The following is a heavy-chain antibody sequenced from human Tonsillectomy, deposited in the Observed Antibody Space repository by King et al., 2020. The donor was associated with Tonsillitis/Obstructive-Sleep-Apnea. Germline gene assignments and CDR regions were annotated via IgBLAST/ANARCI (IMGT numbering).Heavy chain of an antibody. J-gene: IGHJ3*02. V-gene: IGHV3-48*03. CDR2: ISSSGSTI. CDR3: ARLVVVVVAATQSGFDI. CDR1: GFTFSSYE. Sequence: VQLVESGGGLVQPGGSLRLSCAASGFTFSSYEMNWVHQAPGKGLEWVSYISSSGSTIYYADSVKGRFTISRDNAKNSLYLQMNSLRAEDTAVYYCARLVVVVVAATQSGFDIWGQGTMVTVSS. D-gene: IGHD2-15*01.